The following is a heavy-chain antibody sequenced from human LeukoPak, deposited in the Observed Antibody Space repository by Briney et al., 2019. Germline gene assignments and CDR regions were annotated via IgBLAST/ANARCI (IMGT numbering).Heavy chain of an antibody. CDR1: GFTFDDYA. CDR3: AKGSAAAAVPFDY. CDR2: ISWNSGSI. J-gene: IGHJ4*02. V-gene: IGHV3-9*01. D-gene: IGHD6-13*01. Sequence: GGSLRLSCAASGFTFDDYAMHWVRQAPGKGLEWVSGISWNSGSIGYADSVKGRFTISRDNAKNSLYLQMNSLRAEDTALNYCAKGSAAAAVPFDYWGQGTLVTVSS.